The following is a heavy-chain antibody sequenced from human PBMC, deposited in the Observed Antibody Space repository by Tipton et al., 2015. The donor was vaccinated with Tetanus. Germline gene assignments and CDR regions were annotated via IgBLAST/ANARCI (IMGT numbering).Heavy chain of an antibody. CDR1: GFSVSNNY. J-gene: IGHJ4*02. D-gene: IGHD5-12*01. Sequence: SLRLSCAASGFSVSNNYMSWVRQAPGKGLEWVSVMYSGGDTYYVDSVKGRFSISRDNAKNTLYLQMNSLRAEDTAVYYCAKDLEMVALDYWGLGTLVTVAS. V-gene: IGHV3-53*05. CDR3: AKDLEMVALDY. CDR2: MYSGGDT.